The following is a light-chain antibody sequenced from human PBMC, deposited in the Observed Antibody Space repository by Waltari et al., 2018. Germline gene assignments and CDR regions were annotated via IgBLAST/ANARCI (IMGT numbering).Light chain of an antibody. CDR2: EVT. CDR1: SSDVGFYHL. CDR3: CSYNDGPYV. J-gene: IGLJ1*01. Sequence: QFALTQPAPVSGSPGQSITISCTGTSSDVGFYHLVSWYQQQPGKAPKLMIYEVTKRPSGVSSRFAASRSGNTASLTISGLQAEDEADYYCCSYNDGPYVFGTGTKVTVL. V-gene: IGLV2-23*02.